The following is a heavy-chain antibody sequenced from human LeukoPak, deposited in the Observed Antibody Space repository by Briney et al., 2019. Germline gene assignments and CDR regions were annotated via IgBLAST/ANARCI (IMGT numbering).Heavy chain of an antibody. CDR3: ARDGGIAAAGLDY. J-gene: IGHJ4*02. Sequence: GGSLRLSCAASGFIFGDYNMNWVRQAPGKGLEWVSYISSGGSTIYYADSVKGRFTISRDNARNSLYLQMNGLTDEDTAVYYCARDGGIAAAGLDYWGQGTLVTVSS. CDR1: GFIFGDYN. V-gene: IGHV3-48*02. D-gene: IGHD6-13*01. CDR2: ISSGGSTI.